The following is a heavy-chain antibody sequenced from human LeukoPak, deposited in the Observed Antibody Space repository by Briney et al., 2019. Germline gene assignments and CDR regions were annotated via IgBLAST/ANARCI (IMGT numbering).Heavy chain of an antibody. Sequence: GGSLRLSCAASGFTFSSYGMHWVRQAPGKGLEWVAVISYDGSNKYYADSVKGRFTISRDNSKNTLYLQMNSLRAEDTAVYYCAKEGDWQDFDYWGQGTLVTVSS. V-gene: IGHV3-30*18. D-gene: IGHD2-21*02. CDR1: GFTFSSYG. CDR2: ISYDGSNK. CDR3: AKEGDWQDFDY. J-gene: IGHJ4*02.